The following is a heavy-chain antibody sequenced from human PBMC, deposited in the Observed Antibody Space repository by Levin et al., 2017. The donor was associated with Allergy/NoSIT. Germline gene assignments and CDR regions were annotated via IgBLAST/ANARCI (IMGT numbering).Heavy chain of an antibody. CDR1: GGSISNYY. CDR3: VRHIRGASNAFDI. CDR2: IHYSGSTSYN. Sequence: SETLSLTCTVSGGSISNYYWSWVRQPPGKGLEWIGYIHYSGSTSYNSYNPSLKSRVTISADTSKNQFSLRLNSVTAADTAVHYCVRHIRGASNAFDIWGQGTMVTVSS. V-gene: IGHV4-59*08. D-gene: IGHD3-10*01. J-gene: IGHJ3*02.